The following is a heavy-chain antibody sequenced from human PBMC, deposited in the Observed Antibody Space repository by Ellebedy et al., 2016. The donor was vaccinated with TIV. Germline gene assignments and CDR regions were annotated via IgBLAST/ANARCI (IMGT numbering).Heavy chain of an antibody. D-gene: IGHD3-22*01. Sequence: GESLKISCATSGFIFSDYAISWVRQPPGKGLEWVSTISGRGESTFAADSVKGRFTISRDFSKRTVYLQMNSLRVEDTAVYFCATRGHSIGWFADWGQGTLVTVS. V-gene: IGHV3-23*01. CDR1: GFIFSDYA. CDR2: ISGRGEST. CDR3: ATRGHSIGWFAD. J-gene: IGHJ5*02.